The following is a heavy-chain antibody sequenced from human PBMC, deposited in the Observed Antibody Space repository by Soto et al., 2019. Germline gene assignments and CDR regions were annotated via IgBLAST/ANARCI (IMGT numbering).Heavy chain of an antibody. CDR1: GYTFTSDA. CDR2: INAGNGNT. D-gene: IGHD2-2*01. CDR3: ARAGYCSSTSCYFHYGMDV. J-gene: IGHJ6*02. V-gene: IGHV1-3*01. Sequence: GASVKVSCKASGYTFTSDAMHWGRQAPGQRLEWMGWINAGNGNTKYSQKFQGRVTITRDTSASTAYMELSSLRSEDTAVYYCARAGYCSSTSCYFHYGMDVWGQGTTVTVSS.